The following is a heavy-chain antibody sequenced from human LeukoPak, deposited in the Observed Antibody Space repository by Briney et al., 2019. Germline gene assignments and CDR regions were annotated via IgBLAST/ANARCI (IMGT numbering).Heavy chain of an antibody. CDR3: AKKYSTGLDP. J-gene: IGHJ5*02. Sequence: GGTLRLSCAASGFTFSTYGMSWVRQAPGKGLEWVSAISGSGGSTYYADSVKGRFTISRDNSKNTLYLQMNSLRAEDTAVYYCAKKYSTGLDPWGQGTLVTVSS. V-gene: IGHV3-23*01. D-gene: IGHD1-26*01. CDR2: ISGSGGST. CDR1: GFTFSTYG.